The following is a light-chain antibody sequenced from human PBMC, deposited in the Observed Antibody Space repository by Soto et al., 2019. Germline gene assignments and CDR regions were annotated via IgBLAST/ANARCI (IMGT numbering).Light chain of an antibody. Sequence: EIVLRQSPATVSLCPGERDTLSCRASQSVSSYLAWYQQKPGQAPRLLIYDASNRATGIPARFSGSGSGTDFTLTISSLESEYFSVYDCQQLSNCPAPLGQGTNLDIK. J-gene: IGKJ1*01. V-gene: IGKV3-11*01. CDR2: DAS. CDR3: QQLSNCPAP. CDR1: QSVSSY.